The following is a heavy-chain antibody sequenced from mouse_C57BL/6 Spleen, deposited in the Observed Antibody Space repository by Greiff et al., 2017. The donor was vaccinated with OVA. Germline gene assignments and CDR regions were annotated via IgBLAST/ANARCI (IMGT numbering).Heavy chain of an antibody. J-gene: IGHJ1*03. Sequence: QVQLQQPGAELVMPGASVKLSCKASGYTFTSYWMHWVKQRPGQGLKWIGEIDPSDSYTNYNQKFKGKSTLTVDKSSSTAYMQLSSLISEDSAVDYCARRGETRTWGWYFDVWGTGTTVTVSS. CDR2: IDPSDSYT. CDR1: GYTFTSYW. D-gene: IGHD1-3*01. V-gene: IGHV1-69*01. CDR3: ARRGETRTWGWYFDV.